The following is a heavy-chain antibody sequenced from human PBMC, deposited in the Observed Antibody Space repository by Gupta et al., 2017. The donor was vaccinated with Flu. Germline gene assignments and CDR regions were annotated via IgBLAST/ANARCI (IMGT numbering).Heavy chain of an antibody. J-gene: IGHJ4*02. CDR1: YD. CDR2: VIPVLDIT. V-gene: IGHV1-69*10. D-gene: IGHD3-10*01. CDR3: ARRPASNYFYLES. Sequence: YDLAWVRQAPGQGLEGMGGVIPVLDITTDALKLRDRVTLVEDRATGTVVMELVRLTFEDTAMYFCARRPASNYFYLESWGQGTHVTVSS.